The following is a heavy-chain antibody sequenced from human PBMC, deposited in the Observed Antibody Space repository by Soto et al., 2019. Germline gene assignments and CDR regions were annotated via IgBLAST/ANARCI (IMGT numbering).Heavy chain of an antibody. J-gene: IGHJ3*02. CDR1: GYTFTSYG. CDR2: ISAYNGNT. D-gene: IGHD3-16*02. V-gene: IGHV1-18*01. Sequence: ASLKVSCKASGYTFTSYGISWVRQAPGQGLEWMGWISAYNGNTNYAQKLQGRVTMTTDTSTSTAYMELRSLRSDDTAVYYCARMVANLGELSLVVAFDIWGQGTMVTVSS. CDR3: ARMVANLGELSLVVAFDI.